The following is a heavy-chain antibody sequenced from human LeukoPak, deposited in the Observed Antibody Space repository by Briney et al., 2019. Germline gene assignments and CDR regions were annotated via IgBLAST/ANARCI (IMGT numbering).Heavy chain of an antibody. CDR3: ARAASNFYNWFDP. CDR1: GYTFTSYD. D-gene: IGHD2/OR15-2a*01. CDR2: MNPNSGNT. Sequence: GASVKVSCKASGYTFTSYDINWVRQATGQGLEWMGWMNPNSGNTGYAQKFQGRVTITRNTSISTAYMELRSLRSEDTAVYYCARAASNFYNWFDPWGQGTLVTVSS. V-gene: IGHV1-8*03. J-gene: IGHJ5*02.